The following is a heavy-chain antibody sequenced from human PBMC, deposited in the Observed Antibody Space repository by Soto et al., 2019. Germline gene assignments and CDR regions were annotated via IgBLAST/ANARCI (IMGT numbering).Heavy chain of an antibody. Sequence: PGGSLRLSCAASGFTFSSYWMHWVRQAPGKGLVWVSRINSDGSSTSYADSVKGRFTISRDNAKNTLYLQMNSLRAEDTAVYYCAKDGSFMTPVTKMGFWGQGTLVTVSS. CDR1: GFTFSSYW. D-gene: IGHD4-17*01. V-gene: IGHV3-74*01. CDR3: AKDGSFMTPVTKMGF. CDR2: INSDGSST. J-gene: IGHJ4*02.